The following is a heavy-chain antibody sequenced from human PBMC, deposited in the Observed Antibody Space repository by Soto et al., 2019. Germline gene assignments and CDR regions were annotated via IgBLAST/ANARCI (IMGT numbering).Heavy chain of an antibody. CDR1: GFTFSEYY. D-gene: IGHD6-13*01. CDR2: ISSSSSYT. V-gene: IGHV3-11*05. J-gene: IGHJ4*02. Sequence: QVQLVESGGNLVKPRGSLRLSCAASGFTFSEYYMTWIRQAPGKGLEWVSSISSSSSYTDYADSVKGRFTISRDNAKNSVFLQISSLRAEDTAMYYCARLRQQVMRTVSDHWGQGTLVSVSS. CDR3: ARLRQQVMRTVSDH.